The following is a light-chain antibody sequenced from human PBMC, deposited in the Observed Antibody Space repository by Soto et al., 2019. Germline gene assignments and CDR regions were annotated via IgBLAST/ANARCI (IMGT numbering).Light chain of an antibody. J-gene: IGKJ3*01. CDR2: GAS. V-gene: IGKV3-20*01. CDR1: ETISSHY. CDR3: QNFGDSPFT. Sequence: EIVLMQSRDTLSLSPGERATLSCRASETISSHYIAWYQQKPGQAPRLLIFGASTRATGIPDRFSGSWSGTDFTLTISRLEPEDFAVYYCQNFGDSPFTFGPGTKVDIK.